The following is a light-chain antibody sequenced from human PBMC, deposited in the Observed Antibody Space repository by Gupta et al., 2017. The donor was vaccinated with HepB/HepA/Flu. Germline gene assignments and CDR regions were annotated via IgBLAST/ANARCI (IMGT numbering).Light chain of an antibody. V-gene: IGLV3-1*01. Sequence: SYELTPPPSVSVSPGQTASITCSGDKLGDKYACWYQQKPGQSPVLVIYEDSKRPSGIPERFSGSNSGNTATLTISGTQAMDEADYYCQAWDSFTLWVFGGGTKLTVL. CDR1: KLGDKY. J-gene: IGLJ3*02. CDR3: QAWDSFTLWV. CDR2: EDS.